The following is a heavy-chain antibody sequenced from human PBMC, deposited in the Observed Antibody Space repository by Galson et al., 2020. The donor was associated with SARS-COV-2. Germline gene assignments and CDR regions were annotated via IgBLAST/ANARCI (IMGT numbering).Heavy chain of an antibody. CDR1: GFTFSDYY. CDR2: ISSSGGTI. CDR3: ARDPGVMAAAAP. V-gene: IGHV3-11*01. J-gene: IGHJ5*02. D-gene: IGHD6-13*01. Sequence: GESLKISCAASGFTFSDYYMSWIRQAPGKGLEWVSYISSSGGTIYYADSVKGRVTISRDNAKNSLYLQMNSLRAEDTAVYYCARDPGVMAAAAPWGQGTLVTVSS.